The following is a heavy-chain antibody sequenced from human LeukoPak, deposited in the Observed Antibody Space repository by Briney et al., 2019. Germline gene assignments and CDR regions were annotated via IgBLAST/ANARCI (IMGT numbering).Heavy chain of an antibody. CDR1: GFTFSSYS. CDR3: ARDKGGSGWYIYYFDY. Sequence: GGSLRLSCAASGFTFSSYSMNWVRQAPGKGLEWVSYISSSSSTIYYADSVKGRFTISRDNAKNSLYLQMNSLRAEDTAVYYCARDKGGSGWYIYYFDYWGQGTLVTVSS. CDR2: ISSSSSTI. V-gene: IGHV3-48*01. D-gene: IGHD6-19*01. J-gene: IGHJ4*02.